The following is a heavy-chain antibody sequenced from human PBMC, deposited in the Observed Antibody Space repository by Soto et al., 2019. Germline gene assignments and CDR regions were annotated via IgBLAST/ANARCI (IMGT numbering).Heavy chain of an antibody. CDR2: INPGNGDT. D-gene: IGHD3-22*01. Sequence: GASVKVSCKTSGYTFNKYPIHWVRQAPGQGLEWMGWINPGNGDTGYSQKFQDRVTITRDTSASTAYMDLSSPRSEDTAVYYCARKDYYDSGMYYFDYWGQGTLVTVSS. V-gene: IGHV1-3*01. J-gene: IGHJ4*02. CDR3: ARKDYYDSGMYYFDY. CDR1: GYTFNKYP.